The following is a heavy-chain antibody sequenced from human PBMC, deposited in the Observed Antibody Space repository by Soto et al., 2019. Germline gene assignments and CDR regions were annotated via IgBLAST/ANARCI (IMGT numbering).Heavy chain of an antibody. CDR3: VRESGSYYGGYYGMDV. V-gene: IGHV3-48*02. J-gene: IGHJ6*02. D-gene: IGHD1-26*01. CDR2: ISSSSSTI. Sequence: LRLSCAASGFTFSSYSMNWVRQAPGKGLEWVSYISSSSSTIYYADSVEGRFTISRDNAKNSLYLQMNSLRDEDTAVYYCVRESGSYYGGYYGMDVWGQGTTVTVSS. CDR1: GFTFSSYS.